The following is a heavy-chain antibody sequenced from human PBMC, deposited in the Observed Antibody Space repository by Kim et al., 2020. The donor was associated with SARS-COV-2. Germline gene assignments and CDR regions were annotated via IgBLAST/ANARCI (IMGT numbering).Heavy chain of an antibody. V-gene: IGHV4-34*01. D-gene: IGHD6-19*01. CDR2: INHSGST. CDR1: GGSFSGYY. J-gene: IGHJ4*02. Sequence: SETLSLTCAVYGGSFSGYYWSWIRQPPGKGLEWIGEINHSGSTNYNPSLKSRVTISVDTSKNQFSLKLSSVTAADTAVYYCARLGYSSGWYPPREFDYWGQGTLVTVSS. CDR3: ARLGYSSGWYPPREFDY.